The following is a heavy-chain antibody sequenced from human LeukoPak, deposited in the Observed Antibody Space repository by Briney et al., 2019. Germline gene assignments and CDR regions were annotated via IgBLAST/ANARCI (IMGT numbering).Heavy chain of an antibody. CDR3: ATGRYCSGGSCYYHEHRFDP. V-gene: IGHV3-30-3*01. D-gene: IGHD2-15*01. CDR2: ISYDGSNK. Sequence: PGRSLRLSCAASGFTFSSYAMHWVRQAPGKGLEWVAVISYDGSNKYYADSVKGRFTISRDNSKNTLYLQMNSLRAEDTAVYYCATGRYCSGGSCYYHEHRFDPWGQGTLVTVSS. J-gene: IGHJ5*02. CDR1: GFTFSSYA.